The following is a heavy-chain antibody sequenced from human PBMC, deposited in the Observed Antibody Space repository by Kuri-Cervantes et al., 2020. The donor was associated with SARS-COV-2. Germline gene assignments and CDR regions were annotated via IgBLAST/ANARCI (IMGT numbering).Heavy chain of an antibody. CDR2: ISGSGGST. J-gene: IGHJ4*02. CDR3: AKDQTSAYNWNYRSTFDY. Sequence: GGSLRLSCAASGFTFSSYAMSWVRQAPGKGLEWVSAISGSGGSTYYADSVKGRFTISRDNSKNTLYLKMNSLRAEDTAVYYCAKDQTSAYNWNYRSTFDYWGQGTLVTVSS. CDR1: GFTFSSYA. V-gene: IGHV3-23*01. D-gene: IGHD1-7*01.